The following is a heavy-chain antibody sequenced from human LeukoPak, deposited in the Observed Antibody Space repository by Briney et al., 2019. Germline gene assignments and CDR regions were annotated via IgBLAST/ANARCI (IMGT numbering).Heavy chain of an antibody. CDR2: IKPDGSEG. CDR3: ARVSSSLSA. V-gene: IGHV3-7*01. Sequence: PGGSLRLSCAASGFSFSNSWMTWVRQAPGSGLEWVASIKPDGSEGYYVDSVKGRFTISRDNAKNSLYLQMNSLRAEDTAVYYCARVSSSLSAWGQGTLVTVSS. CDR1: GFSFSNSW. J-gene: IGHJ5*02. D-gene: IGHD3-16*02.